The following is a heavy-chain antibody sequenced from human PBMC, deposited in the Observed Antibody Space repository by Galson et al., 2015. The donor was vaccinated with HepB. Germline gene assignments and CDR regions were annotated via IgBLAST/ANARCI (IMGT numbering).Heavy chain of an antibody. CDR1: GGTFSSYA. CDR3: AIIMVRGVNDAFDI. Sequence: SVKVSCKASGGTFSSYAISWVRQAPGQGLEWMGRIIPILGIANYAQKFQGRVTITAGKSTSTAYMELSSLRSEDTAVYYCAIIMVRGVNDAFDIWGQGTMVTVSS. D-gene: IGHD3-10*01. CDR2: IIPILGIA. J-gene: IGHJ3*02. V-gene: IGHV1-69*04.